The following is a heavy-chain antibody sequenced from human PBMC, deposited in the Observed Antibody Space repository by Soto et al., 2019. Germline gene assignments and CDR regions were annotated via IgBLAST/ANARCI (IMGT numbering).Heavy chain of an antibody. CDR1: GDSVSSNSAA. Sequence: SQTLSLTCAISGDSVSSNSAAWNWISQSPSRGLEWLGRTYYRSKWYNDYAVSVKSRITINPDTSKNQFSLQLNSVTPEDTAVYYWARDSRDYYYGMDVWGQGTTVTVAS. CDR3: ARDSRDYYYGMDV. J-gene: IGHJ6*02. V-gene: IGHV6-1*01. CDR2: TYYRSKWYN.